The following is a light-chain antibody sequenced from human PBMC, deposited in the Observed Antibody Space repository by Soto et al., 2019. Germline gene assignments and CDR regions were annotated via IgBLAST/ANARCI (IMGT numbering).Light chain of an antibody. CDR1: QSVADSY. J-gene: IGKJ1*01. V-gene: IGKV3-20*01. Sequence: EVVLTQSPGTLSLSPGERATLSCRASQSVADSYLAWYQQKPGRAPRLRFYAATRRATGIPDRFSGSGSGTHFTLTISTLEPDDFAVYYCHHFGSSPETFGQGTKVE. CDR3: HHFGSSPET. CDR2: AAT.